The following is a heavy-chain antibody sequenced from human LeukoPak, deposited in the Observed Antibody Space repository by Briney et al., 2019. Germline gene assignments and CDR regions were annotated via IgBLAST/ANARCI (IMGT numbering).Heavy chain of an antibody. CDR3: AKTTLAEHSNRLFDY. V-gene: IGHV3-23*01. CDR1: GFTFSSYA. J-gene: IGHJ4*02. D-gene: IGHD1-14*01. CDR2: ISGSGGST. Sequence: GGSLRLSCAASGFTFSSYAMSWVRQAPGKGLEWVSAISGSGGSTYYADSVKGRFTISRDNSKNTLYLQMNSLRAEDTAVYYCAKTTLAEHSNRLFDYWGQGTLVTVSS.